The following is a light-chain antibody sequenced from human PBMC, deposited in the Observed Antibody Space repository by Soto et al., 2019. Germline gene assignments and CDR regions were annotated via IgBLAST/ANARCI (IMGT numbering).Light chain of an antibody. J-gene: IGLJ2*01. CDR1: SNDIGAYNY. Sequence: QSALTQPASVSGSPGQSITISCTGTSNDIGAYNYVSWYQQHPGKAPKLLIYDVTNRPSGVSDRFSGSKSGRTASLTISGLRAEDEADYYCSSYTSIIAVVFGGGTKVTVL. CDR3: SSYTSIIAVV. CDR2: DVT. V-gene: IGLV2-14*03.